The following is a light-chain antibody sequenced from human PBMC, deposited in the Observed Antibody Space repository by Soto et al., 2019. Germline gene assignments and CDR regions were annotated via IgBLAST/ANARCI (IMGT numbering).Light chain of an antibody. Sequence: DIQMTQFPSSVSASVGDRVTITCRTSQAINSWLAWYQQKPGKAPNLLIYSTSSLQSGVPSRFSGSGSGTDFTLTISSLQPEDFATYFCQQANSFPLTFGGGTKVEIK. J-gene: IGKJ4*01. CDR2: STS. V-gene: IGKV1D-12*01. CDR3: QQANSFPLT. CDR1: QAINSW.